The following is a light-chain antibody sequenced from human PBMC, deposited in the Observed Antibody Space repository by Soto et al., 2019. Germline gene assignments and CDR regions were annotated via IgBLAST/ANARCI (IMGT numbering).Light chain of an antibody. CDR3: CSYTTSNTRQIV. V-gene: IGLV2-14*03. Sequence: QSVLTQPASVSGSPLQSITISCTGTSSDVGGYNYVSWYQHHPGKAPKLMIYDVSKRPSGVSNRFSGSKSGNTASLTISGLQPEDEADYYCCSYTTSNTRQIVFGTGTKVTVL. J-gene: IGLJ1*01. CDR2: DVS. CDR1: SSDVGGYNY.